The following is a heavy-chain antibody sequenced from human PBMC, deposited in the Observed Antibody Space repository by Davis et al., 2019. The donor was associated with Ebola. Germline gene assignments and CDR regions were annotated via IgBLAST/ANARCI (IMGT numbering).Heavy chain of an antibody. D-gene: IGHD6-13*01. CDR3: ARYSSAWYATNYYFDS. CDR1: GFTFSSYW. Sequence: GESLKISCAASGFTFSSYWMSWVRQAPGKGLEWVANIRQDGGEKHYVDSVKGRFTISRDNANKSLYLQMHSLSAEDTAVYYCARYSSAWYATNYYFDSWGQGALVTVSS. J-gene: IGHJ4*02. V-gene: IGHV3-7*01. CDR2: IRQDGGEK.